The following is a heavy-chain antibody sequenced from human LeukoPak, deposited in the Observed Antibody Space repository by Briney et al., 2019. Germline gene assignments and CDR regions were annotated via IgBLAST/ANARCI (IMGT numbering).Heavy chain of an antibody. CDR1: GFTFSSYA. V-gene: IGHV3-30*04. D-gene: IGHD5-18*01. CDR3: ARDLSGVTGYTYGRGIDY. J-gene: IGHJ4*02. Sequence: GGSLRLSCAASGFTFSSYAMHWVRQAPGKGLEWVAVISYDGSNKYYADSVKGRFTISSDNAKTSLYLQMNSLRAEDTAVYYCARDLSGVTGYTYGRGIDYWGQGTLVTVSS. CDR2: ISYDGSNK.